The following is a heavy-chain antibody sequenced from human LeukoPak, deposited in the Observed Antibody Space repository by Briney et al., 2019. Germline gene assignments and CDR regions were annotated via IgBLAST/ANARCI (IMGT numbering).Heavy chain of an antibody. CDR1: AFPLITYR. CDR2: ISSSSGYI. V-gene: IGHV3-21*04. J-gene: IGHJ4*02. CDR3: AREGSVLECEY. D-gene: IGHD1-1*01. Sequence: PGGPLSLPGPAFAFPLITYRMDWLRQSPGKGLEWVASISSSSGYISNADSVKGRFTLPRDNANDSLFLQPDSLRLEHTAVYYCAREGSVLECEYWGQGPLLTVPS.